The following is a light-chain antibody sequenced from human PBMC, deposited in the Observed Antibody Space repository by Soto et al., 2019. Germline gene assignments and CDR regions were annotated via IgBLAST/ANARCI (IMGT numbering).Light chain of an antibody. CDR1: QSVSNNY. V-gene: IGKV3-20*01. CDR3: QQYVSSPLT. J-gene: IGKJ4*01. CDR2: GAS. Sequence: EIVLTQSPGTLSLLPEEGATLSCRASQSVSNNYLAWYQQKPGQAPRLVISGASSRATAIPDRFSGSGSGTDFTLTISRLEPEDFAVYYCQQYVSSPLTFGGGTKVEIK.